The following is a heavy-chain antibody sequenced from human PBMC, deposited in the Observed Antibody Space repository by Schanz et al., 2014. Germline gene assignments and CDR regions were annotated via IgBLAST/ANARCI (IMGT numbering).Heavy chain of an antibody. Sequence: QLQLQESGPGLVKPSETLSLTCTVSGGSISSTFYYWGWIRQPPGKGLDWIGTISYSGSTYYNPSLKSVFPIPVNPSKNQFSLKLTLVTAADTAVYYCANSMVRGVRMSDNWFGPWGQGTLVSVSS. CDR1: GGSISSTFYY. CDR2: ISYSGST. J-gene: IGHJ5*02. CDR3: ANSMVRGVRMSDNWFGP. V-gene: IGHV4-39*01. D-gene: IGHD3-10*01.